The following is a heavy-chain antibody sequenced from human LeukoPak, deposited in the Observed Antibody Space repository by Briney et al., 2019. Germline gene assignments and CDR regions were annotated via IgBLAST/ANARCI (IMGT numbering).Heavy chain of an antibody. D-gene: IGHD4-23*01. CDR1: GFTVSSNY. Sequence: QTGGSLRLSCAASGFTVSSNYMSWVRQAPGKGLEWVSVIYSGGSTYYADSVKGRFTISRDNSKNTLYLQMNSLRAEDTAVYYCARDRWGAFGYWGQGTLVTVSS. J-gene: IGHJ4*02. CDR2: IYSGGST. V-gene: IGHV3-53*01. CDR3: ARDRWGAFGY.